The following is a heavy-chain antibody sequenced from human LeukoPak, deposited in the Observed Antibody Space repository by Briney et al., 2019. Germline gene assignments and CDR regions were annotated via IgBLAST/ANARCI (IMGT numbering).Heavy chain of an antibody. V-gene: IGHV3-23*01. D-gene: IGHD3-10*01. CDR3: AKREGSGSYYTDYYYYYYMDV. CDR1: GFTFSSYG. J-gene: IGHJ6*03. CDR2: IIGSAGTT. Sequence: PGGTLRLSCAASGFTFSSYGMSWVRQAPGMGLEWVSTIIGSAGTTYYADSVKGRFTISRDNSKNTLYLQMNSLRAEDTAVYYCAKREGSGSYYTDYYYYYYMDVWGKGTTVTISS.